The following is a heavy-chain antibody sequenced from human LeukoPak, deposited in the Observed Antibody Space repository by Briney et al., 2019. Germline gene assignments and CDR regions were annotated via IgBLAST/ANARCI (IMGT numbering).Heavy chain of an antibody. CDR2: KNPNSGNT. D-gene: IGHD7-27*01. J-gene: IGHJ4*02. CDR1: GYTFTSYD. CDR3: ASNPPRTGDFNS. Sequence: ASVKVSCKASGYTFTSYDINWVRQATGQGLEWMGWKNPNSGNTGYAQKFQGRVTMTRNTSISTAYMELSSLRSEDTAVYYCASNPPRTGDFNSWGQGALVTVSS. V-gene: IGHV1-8*01.